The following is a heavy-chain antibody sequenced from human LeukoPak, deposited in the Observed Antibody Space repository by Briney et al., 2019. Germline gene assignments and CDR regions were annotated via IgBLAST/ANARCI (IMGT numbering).Heavy chain of an antibody. CDR3: ARDLNPQSIGMRAFDI. V-gene: IGHV1-46*01. Sequence: ASVKVSCKASGYTFTNFYLHWVRQAPGQGLEWMGIINPTTGNTTYAQKLQGRVTMTRDMSTSTVYMELSSLRSEDTAVYFCARDLNPQSIGMRAFDIWGQGTMVTASS. CDR2: INPTTGNT. D-gene: IGHD1-14*01. J-gene: IGHJ3*02. CDR1: GYTFTNFY.